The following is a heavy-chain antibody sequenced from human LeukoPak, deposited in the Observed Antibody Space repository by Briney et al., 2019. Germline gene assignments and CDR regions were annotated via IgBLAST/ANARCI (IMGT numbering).Heavy chain of an antibody. Sequence: AGESLRLSCTASGFTFGDYAMSWFRQAPGKGLEWVGFIRSKAYGGTTEYAASVKGRFTISRDDSKSIAYLQMNSLNTEDTAVYYCTRVMGCSSTSCYFGYYYYYGMDVWGQGTTVTVSS. CDR2: IRSKAYGGTT. D-gene: IGHD2-2*01. J-gene: IGHJ6*02. CDR1: GFTFGDYA. CDR3: TRVMGCSSTSCYFGYYYYYGMDV. V-gene: IGHV3-49*03.